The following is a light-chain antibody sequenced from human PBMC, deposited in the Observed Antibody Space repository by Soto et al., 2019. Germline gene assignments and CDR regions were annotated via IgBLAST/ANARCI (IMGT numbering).Light chain of an antibody. Sequence: DIQMTQSPSTLSASVGDRVTITCRASQSISSWLAWYQQKPGKAPKLLIYKASSLESGVPSRFSGSGSGREFTLTISSLQHDDFATYYCQQYNSYSPWTFGQGTKVEI. CDR1: QSISSW. CDR2: KAS. CDR3: QQYNSYSPWT. V-gene: IGKV1-5*03. J-gene: IGKJ1*01.